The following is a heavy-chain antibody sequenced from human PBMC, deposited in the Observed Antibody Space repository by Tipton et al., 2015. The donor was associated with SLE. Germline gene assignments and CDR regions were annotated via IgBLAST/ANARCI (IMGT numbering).Heavy chain of an antibody. CDR2: ISYSGST. CDR1: GDTISDHY. CDR3: SRGRNSGFDL. D-gene: IGHD1-26*01. V-gene: IGHV4-59*11. J-gene: IGHJ4*02. Sequence: TLSLTCTVSGDTISDHYWGWIRQPPGKGLEWIGYISYSGSTNYSPSLKSRVTISLDTSKTQFSLKLRSVTAADTAVYFCSRGRNSGFDLWGQGTLVTVSS.